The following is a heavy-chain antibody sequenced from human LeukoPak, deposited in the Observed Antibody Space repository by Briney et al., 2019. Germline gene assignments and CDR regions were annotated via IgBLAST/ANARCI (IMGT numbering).Heavy chain of an antibody. CDR1: GYIFTSYA. CDR2: INTGNGNT. D-gene: IGHD3-10*01. CDR3: ASDEHYGSGGGDY. Sequence: ASVKVSCKASGYIFTSYAMHWVRQAPGQRLEWMRWINTGNGNTKYSQRFQGRVTITRDTSASTAYKELSSLRSEDTAVYYCASDEHYGSGGGDYWGQGTLVTVSS. J-gene: IGHJ4*02. V-gene: IGHV1-3*04.